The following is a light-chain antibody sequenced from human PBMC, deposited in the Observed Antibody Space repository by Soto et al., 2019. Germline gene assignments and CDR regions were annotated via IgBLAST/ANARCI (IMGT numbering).Light chain of an antibody. CDR2: GAS. Sequence: EIVLTQSPGTLSLSPGERATLSCRASQSVSSSYLAWYQQKPGQAPRLLIYGASSRATGIPDWFSGSVSGPDFTLTISRLEPEDFAVYYCQQYGSSPGTFGQGTKVEIK. CDR3: QQYGSSPGT. CDR1: QSVSSSY. J-gene: IGKJ1*01. V-gene: IGKV3-20*01.